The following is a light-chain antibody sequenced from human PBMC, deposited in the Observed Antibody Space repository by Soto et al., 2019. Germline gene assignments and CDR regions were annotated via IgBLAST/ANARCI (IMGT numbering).Light chain of an antibody. CDR2: GAS. J-gene: IGKJ5*01. Sequence: EIVLTQSPGTLSLSPGERATLSCRASQSVSSSYLAWYQQKPGQAPRLLIYGASSRATGIPDRFSGSGSGTYFTRTISRLEPEDFAVYDCQQYGSSPPITFGQGTRLEIK. V-gene: IGKV3-20*01. CDR3: QQYGSSPPIT. CDR1: QSVSSSY.